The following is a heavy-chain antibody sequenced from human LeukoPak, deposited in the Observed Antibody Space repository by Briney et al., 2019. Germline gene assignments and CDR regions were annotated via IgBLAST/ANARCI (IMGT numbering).Heavy chain of an antibody. CDR1: GFTFSSYG. V-gene: IGHV3-30*18. J-gene: IGHJ3*02. CDR2: ISYDGSNK. Sequence: GGSLRLSCAASGFTFSSYGMHWVRQAPGKGLEWVAVISYDGSNKYYADSVKGRFTISRDNSKNTLYLQMNSLRAEDTAVYYCAKHDAFDIWGQGTMVTVSS. CDR3: AKHDAFDI.